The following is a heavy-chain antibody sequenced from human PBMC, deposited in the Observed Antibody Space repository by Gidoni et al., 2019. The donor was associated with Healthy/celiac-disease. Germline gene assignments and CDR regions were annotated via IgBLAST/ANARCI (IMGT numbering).Heavy chain of an antibody. Sequence: EVQLVESGGGLVKPGGSLRLSCAASGFTFSNAWMNWVRQAPGKGLEWVGRIKSKTDGGTTDYAAPVKGRVTISRDDSKNTLYLQMNSLKTEDTAVYYFTTPRIVTDERPVDYWGQGTLVTVSS. CDR3: TTPRIVTDERPVDY. J-gene: IGHJ4*02. V-gene: IGHV3-15*07. CDR1: GFTFSNAW. D-gene: IGHD1-26*01. CDR2: IKSKTDGGTT.